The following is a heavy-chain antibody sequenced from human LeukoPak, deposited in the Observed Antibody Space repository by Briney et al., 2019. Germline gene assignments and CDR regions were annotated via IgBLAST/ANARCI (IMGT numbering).Heavy chain of an antibody. D-gene: IGHD5-24*01. V-gene: IGHV3-23*01. CDR1: GFTFSGYA. J-gene: IGHJ4*02. CDR2: ISVTGDYT. CDR3: ATFRGDGYNLGFDN. Sequence: GGSLRLSCADSGFTFSGYAVSWVRQPPGKGLEWGLGISVTGDYTHYAASVKGRFSVSRDNSKNTLYLHMNSLTVEDTAVYFCATFRGDGYNLGFDNWGQGTLVTVSS.